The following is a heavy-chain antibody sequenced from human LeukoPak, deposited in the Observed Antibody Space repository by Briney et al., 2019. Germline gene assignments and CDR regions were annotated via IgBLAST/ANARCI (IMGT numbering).Heavy chain of an antibody. Sequence: SETLSLTCTVSGGSISSYYWSWIRQPPGKGLEWIGYIYYSGTTNYNPSLKSRVTILVDTSKNQFSLNLSSVTAADTAVYYCARRGIAAAGYDYWAQGTLVTVSS. CDR1: GGSISSYY. V-gene: IGHV4-59*08. CDR2: IYYSGTT. CDR3: ARRGIAAAGYDY. D-gene: IGHD6-13*01. J-gene: IGHJ4*02.